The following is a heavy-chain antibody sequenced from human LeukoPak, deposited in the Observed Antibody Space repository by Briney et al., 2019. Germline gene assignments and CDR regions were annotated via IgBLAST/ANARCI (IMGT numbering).Heavy chain of an antibody. CDR1: GGPISSYY. CDR3: ARHDSSGYYYGDAFDI. Sequence: SETLFLTCTVSGGPISSYYWSWIRQPPGKGLEWIGYIYYSGSTNYSPSLKSRVTISVDTSKNQFSLKLSSVTAADTAVYYCARHDSSGYYYGDAFDIWGQGTMVTVSS. J-gene: IGHJ3*02. V-gene: IGHV4-59*08. CDR2: IYYSGST. D-gene: IGHD3-22*01.